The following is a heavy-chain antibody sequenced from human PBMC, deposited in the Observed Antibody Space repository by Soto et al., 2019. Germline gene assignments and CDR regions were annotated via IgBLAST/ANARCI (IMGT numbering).Heavy chain of an antibody. V-gene: IGHV4-34*01. J-gene: IGHJ6*04. CDR2: INHSGST. D-gene: IGHD2-2*01. Sequence: SETLSLTCAVYGGSFSGYYWSWIRQPPGKGLEWIGEINHSGSTNYNPSLKSRVTISVDTSKNQFSLKLSSVTAADTAVYYCARGRGDIVVVPAAMVYYYYYGMDAWGEGTTVAVSS. CDR3: ARGRGDIVVVPAAMVYYYYYGMDA. CDR1: GGSFSGYY.